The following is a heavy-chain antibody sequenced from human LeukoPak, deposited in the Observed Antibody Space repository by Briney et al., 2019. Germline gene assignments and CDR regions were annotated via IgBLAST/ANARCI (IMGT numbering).Heavy chain of an antibody. V-gene: IGHV3-23*01. Sequence: GGSLRLSCAASGFTFSSYAMSWVRQAPGTGLEWVSAISGSGGSTYYADSVKGRFTISRDNSKNTLYLQMNSLRAEDTAVYYCAKDAAGSSYDSSGYSDWGQGTLVTVSS. CDR1: GFTFSSYA. CDR2: ISGSGGST. D-gene: IGHD3-22*01. CDR3: AKDAAGSSYDSSGYSD. J-gene: IGHJ4*02.